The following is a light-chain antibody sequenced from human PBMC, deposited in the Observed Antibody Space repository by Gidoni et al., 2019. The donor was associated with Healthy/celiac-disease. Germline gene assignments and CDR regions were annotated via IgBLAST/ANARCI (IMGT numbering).Light chain of an antibody. CDR1: QSVSSN. V-gene: IGKV3-15*01. J-gene: IGKJ2*01. CDR2: GAS. CDR3: QQYNNWPMYT. Sequence: EIAMTQSPATLSASPGERATLSCRASQSVSSNSAWYQQKPGQAPRLLIYGASTRATGIPARFSGSGSGTEFTLTISSLQSEDFAVYYCQQYNNWPMYTFGQGTRLEIK.